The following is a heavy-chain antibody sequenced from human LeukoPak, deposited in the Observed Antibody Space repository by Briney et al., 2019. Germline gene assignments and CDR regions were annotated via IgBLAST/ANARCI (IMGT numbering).Heavy chain of an antibody. Sequence: PSETLSLTCAVYGGSFSGYYWSWIRQPPGKGLEWIGEINHSGSTNYNPSLKSRGTISVDTSKNQFSLKLSSVTAADTAVYYCARGWFSGRLDNWGQGTLVTVSS. D-gene: IGHD3-9*01. CDR2: INHSGST. CDR3: ARGWFSGRLDN. J-gene: IGHJ4*02. V-gene: IGHV4-34*01. CDR1: GGSFSGYY.